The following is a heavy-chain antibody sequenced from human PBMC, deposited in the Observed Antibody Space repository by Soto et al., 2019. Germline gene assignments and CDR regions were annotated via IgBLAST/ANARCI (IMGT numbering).Heavy chain of an antibody. CDR3: ARRAETNGWNGFGADKYYFDF. CDR2: MNPNTGNS. Sequence: ASVKVSCKASGYTFTSYDIYWVRQATGQGXEWMGWMNPNTGNSGYAQKFRGRVTMTSDTSISTAHMELSSLRSEDTAVYYCARRAETNGWNGFGADKYYFDFWGQGTLVTVSS. J-gene: IGHJ4*02. V-gene: IGHV1-8*01. D-gene: IGHD1-1*01. CDR1: GYTFTSYD.